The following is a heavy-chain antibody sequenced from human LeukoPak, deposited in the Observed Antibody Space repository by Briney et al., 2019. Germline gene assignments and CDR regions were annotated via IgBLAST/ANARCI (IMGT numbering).Heavy chain of an antibody. CDR2: ISASGGNS. Sequence: GGSLRLSCEASGFTFSDSAMGWVRQASGRGLEWVSLISASGGNSYYADSVKGRFTVSRDNSKNTLNLQMNSLRAEDTAVYYCVKDRTGTYTLDYWGQGTLVTVSS. D-gene: IGHD3-10*01. CDR3: VKDRTGTYTLDY. CDR1: GFTFSDSA. V-gene: IGHV3-23*01. J-gene: IGHJ4*02.